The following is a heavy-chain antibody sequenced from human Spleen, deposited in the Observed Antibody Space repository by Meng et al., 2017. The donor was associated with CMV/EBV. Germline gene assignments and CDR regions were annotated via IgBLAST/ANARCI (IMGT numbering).Heavy chain of an antibody. CDR2: IHYSGST. J-gene: IGHJ4*02. D-gene: IGHD3-3*01. V-gene: IGHV4-59*01. Sequence: SETLSLTCTVSGGSITRYYWSWIRQPPGKGLEWIGYIHYSGSTNYNPSLKSRVTILVDTSTNQFSLKLSSVTAADTAVYYCVRLESGFWSGYFVYWGQGALVTVSS. CDR1: GGSITRYY. CDR3: VRLESGFWSGYFVY.